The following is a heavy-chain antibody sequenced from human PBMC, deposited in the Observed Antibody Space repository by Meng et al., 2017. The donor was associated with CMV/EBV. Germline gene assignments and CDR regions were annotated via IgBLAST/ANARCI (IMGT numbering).Heavy chain of an antibody. CDR1: GGSFSGYY. Sequence: AGSLRLSCAVYGGSFSGYYWSWIRQPPGKGLEWIGEINHSGSTNYNPSLKSRVTISVDTSKKQFSLKLSSVTAAATAVYYCARGYCSSTSCPNYFDYWGQGTLVTVSS. V-gene: IGHV4-34*01. J-gene: IGHJ4*02. CDR2: INHSGST. CDR3: ARGYCSSTSCPNYFDY. D-gene: IGHD2-2*01.